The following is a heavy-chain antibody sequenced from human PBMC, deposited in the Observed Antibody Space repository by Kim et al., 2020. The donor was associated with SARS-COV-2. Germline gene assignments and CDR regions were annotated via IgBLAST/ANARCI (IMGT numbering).Heavy chain of an antibody. CDR3: TTAFEY. CDR2: GRNQ. V-gene: IGHV3-33*03. Sequence: GRNQYSADAVQGRFTISRDNAKNPVYLQMNSLGAEDPAVYYCTTAFEYWGQGALVTVSS. J-gene: IGHJ4*02.